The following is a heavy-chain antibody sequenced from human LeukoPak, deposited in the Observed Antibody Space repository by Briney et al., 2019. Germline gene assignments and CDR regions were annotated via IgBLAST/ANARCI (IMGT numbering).Heavy chain of an antibody. V-gene: IGHV3-21*01. D-gene: IGHD3-3*01. CDR3: ARDRLEWLLFDY. CDR2: IISSSYI. CDR1: GFTFSSYT. J-gene: IGHJ4*02. Sequence: GGSLRLSCAASGFTFSSYTMNWVRQAPGKGLEWVSSIISSSYIYYAASVKGRFTIYRDNAKNSLYLQMNSLRAEDTAVYYCARDRLEWLLFDYWGQGNLVTVSS.